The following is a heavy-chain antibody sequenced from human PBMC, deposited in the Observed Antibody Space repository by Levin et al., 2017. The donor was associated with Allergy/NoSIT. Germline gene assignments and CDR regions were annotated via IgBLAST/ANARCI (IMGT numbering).Heavy chain of an antibody. V-gene: IGHV3-7*01. Sequence: HTGGSLRLSCAASGFTFSNYWMTWVRRAPGKGLEWVANIKYDGSTSHYVDSVKARFVISRDNADNSLFLQMSRLRAEDTALYYCSRGPSTTLTTIWGQGTLVTVSS. CDR2: IKYDGSTS. CDR3: SRGPSTTLTTI. J-gene: IGHJ4*02. D-gene: IGHD4-17*01. CDR1: GFTFSNYW.